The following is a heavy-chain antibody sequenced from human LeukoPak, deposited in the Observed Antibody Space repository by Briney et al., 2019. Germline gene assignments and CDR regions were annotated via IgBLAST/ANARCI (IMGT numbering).Heavy chain of an antibody. Sequence: GGSLRLSCAASGFIFSTYSMNWVRQAPGKGLEWVSSITGSYSHIYYADSVKGRFTISRDNAKNSLYLQMNSLRAEDTAVYYCASTKEEYDFWSGYYFSWGQGTLVTVSS. CDR1: GFIFSTYS. V-gene: IGHV3-21*01. J-gene: IGHJ5*02. CDR2: ITGSYSHI. CDR3: ASTKEEYDFWSGYYFS. D-gene: IGHD3-3*01.